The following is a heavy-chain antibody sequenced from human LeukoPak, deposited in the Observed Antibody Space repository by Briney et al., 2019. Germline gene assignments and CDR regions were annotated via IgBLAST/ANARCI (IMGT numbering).Heavy chain of an antibody. Sequence: GGSLRLSCAASGFALSSHWMTWVRQVPGRGPEWVANVNRDGSEAYYLDSVKGRFTISKDNAKNPLHLQMNSLRAEDTALYHCARNNGMDVWGQGTTVIVSS. CDR2: VNRDGSEA. CDR3: ARNNGMDV. CDR1: GFALSSHW. J-gene: IGHJ6*02. V-gene: IGHV3-7*03.